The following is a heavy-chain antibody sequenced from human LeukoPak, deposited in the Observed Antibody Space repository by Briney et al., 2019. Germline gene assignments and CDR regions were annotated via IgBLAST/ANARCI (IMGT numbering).Heavy chain of an antibody. CDR2: MSSGSRYI. CDR1: GFSFSTYA. D-gene: IGHD2-15*01. V-gene: IGHV3-21*06. Sequence: GGSLRLSCTASGFSFSTYAMTWVRQAPGKGLEWISSMSSGSRYIYYADSVRGRFTISRDNTKNSLYLLMNDLRAEDTAIYYCARDRPTGASRVFVVQWGQGTPVTVSS. J-gene: IGHJ4*02. CDR3: ARDRPTGASRVFVVQ.